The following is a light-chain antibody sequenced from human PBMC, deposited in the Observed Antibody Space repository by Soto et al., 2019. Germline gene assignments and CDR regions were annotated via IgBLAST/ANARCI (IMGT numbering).Light chain of an antibody. Sequence: QSVLTQPASVSGSPGQSITISCAGTSSDVGRYNFVSWYQHHPGEAPKLLIYEGSKRPSGVSHRFSGSKSGNTASLTISGLQAEDEVDYSCCSYAGSSSYVFGTGTKVTVL. J-gene: IGLJ1*01. CDR1: SSDVGRYNF. V-gene: IGLV2-23*01. CDR2: EGS. CDR3: CSYAGSSSYV.